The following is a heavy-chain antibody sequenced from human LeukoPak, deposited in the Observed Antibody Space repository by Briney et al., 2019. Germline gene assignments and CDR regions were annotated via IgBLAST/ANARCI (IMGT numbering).Heavy chain of an antibody. V-gene: IGHV4-39*01. J-gene: IGHJ4*02. D-gene: IGHD3-16*01. CDR3: ARHNGVGIWGGLVPVVQMRYYFDY. CDR1: GGSISSTIYY. CDR2: IFYRGTT. Sequence: SETLSLTCTVSGGSISSTIYYWSWIRQPPGQGLEWIGSIFYRGTTYYNPSLKSRLTLSVDTSRNLFSLKLASVTAADTAVYYCARHNGVGIWGGLVPVVQMRYYFDYWGQGTLVTVSS.